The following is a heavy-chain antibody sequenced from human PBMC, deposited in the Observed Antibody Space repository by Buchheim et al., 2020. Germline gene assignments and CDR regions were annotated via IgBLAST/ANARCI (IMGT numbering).Heavy chain of an antibody. V-gene: IGHV1-2*04. CDR1: GYTFTGYY. CDR3: ARNAYYGSGSYYSSHYYYYYGMDV. J-gene: IGHJ6*02. CDR2: INPHSGVT. D-gene: IGHD3-10*01. Sequence: QVQLVQSGAEVKNPGASVKVSCKASGYTFTGYYLHWVRQAPGQGLEWMGWINPHSGVTNYAQKFQDWVTMTRDTSISTAYMELSRLRSDDTAVYYCARNAYYGSGSYYSSHYYYYYGMDVWGQGT.